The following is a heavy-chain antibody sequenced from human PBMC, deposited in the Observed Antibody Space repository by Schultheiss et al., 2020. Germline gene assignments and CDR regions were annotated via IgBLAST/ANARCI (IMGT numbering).Heavy chain of an antibody. CDR3: ARSVDIVATGLNAFDI. J-gene: IGHJ3*02. D-gene: IGHD5-12*01. CDR1: GGSFSGYY. V-gene: IGHV4-34*01. Sequence: SETLSLTCAVYGGSFSGYYWGWIRQPPGKGLEWIGEINHSGSTHYNPSLKSRVTISVDTSKNQFSLKLSSVTAADTAVYYCARSVDIVATGLNAFDIWGQGTMVTVSS. CDR2: INHSGST.